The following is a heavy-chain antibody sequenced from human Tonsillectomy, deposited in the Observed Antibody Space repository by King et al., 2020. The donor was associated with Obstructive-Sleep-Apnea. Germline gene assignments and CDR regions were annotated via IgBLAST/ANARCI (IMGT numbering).Heavy chain of an antibody. CDR1: GGSFSGYY. D-gene: IGHD3-10*01. V-gene: IGHV4-34*01. J-gene: IGHJ6*02. Sequence: VQLQQWGAGLLKPSETLSLTCAVYGGSFSGYYWSWIRQPPGKGLEWIGEINHSGSTNYNPSLKSRVTISVDTSKNQFSLKLSSGTAAETAVYYCASPYYYGSARYYYYGMDVWGQGTTVTVSS. CDR3: ASPYYYGSARYYYYGMDV. CDR2: INHSGST.